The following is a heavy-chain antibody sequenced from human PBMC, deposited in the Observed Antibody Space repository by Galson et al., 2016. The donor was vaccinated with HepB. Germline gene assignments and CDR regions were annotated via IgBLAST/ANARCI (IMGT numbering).Heavy chain of an antibody. V-gene: IGHV2-5*02. Sequence: PALVKPTQTLTLTCTFSGFSLSTSRLAVGWIRQPPGKALEWLAHIYWDEDKRYNPSLKSRLTITKDTSRNHVVLTMTNMDPVDTATYYCARRAIVGAHFDYWGQEILVTVSS. CDR2: IYWDEDK. CDR3: ARRAIVGAHFDY. CDR1: GFSLSTSRLA. D-gene: IGHD1-26*01. J-gene: IGHJ4*02.